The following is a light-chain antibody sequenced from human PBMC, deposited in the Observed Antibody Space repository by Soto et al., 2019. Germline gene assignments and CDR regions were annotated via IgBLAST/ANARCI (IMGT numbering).Light chain of an antibody. CDR3: CSYAGSLFVV. V-gene: IGLV2-11*01. CDR2: DVS. J-gene: IGLJ2*01. CDR1: SSDVGGYNY. Sequence: QSALTQPRSVSGSPGQSVTISCTGTSSDVGGYNYVSWYQQHPGKAPKLMIYDVSKRPSGVPDRFSGSKSGNTASLTISGLQAEDEADYCCCSYAGSLFVVFGGGTKLTVL.